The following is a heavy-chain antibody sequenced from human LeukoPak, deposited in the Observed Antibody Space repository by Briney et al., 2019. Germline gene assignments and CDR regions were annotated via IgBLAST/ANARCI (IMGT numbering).Heavy chain of an antibody. CDR3: ARQIRDGIWGFRQSTNWFDP. D-gene: IGHD3-16*01. CDR2: IYYSGTT. Sequence: SETLSLTCAVSGGSISSSFYYWGWIRQSPGKGLEWIGSIYYSGTTYYNPSLKSRVTISVDTSKNQFSLKLTSVTAADTAVYYCARQIRDGIWGFRQSTNWFDPWGQGTLVTVSS. CDR1: GGSISSSFYY. J-gene: IGHJ5*02. V-gene: IGHV4-39*01.